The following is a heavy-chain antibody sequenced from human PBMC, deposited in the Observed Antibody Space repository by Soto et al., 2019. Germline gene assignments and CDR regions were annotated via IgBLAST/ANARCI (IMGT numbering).Heavy chain of an antibody. CDR2: IIPIFGTA. CDR1: GGTFSSYA. CDR3: ARDGPMDRAFDI. J-gene: IGHJ3*02. Sequence: SVKVSCKASGGTFSSYAISWVRQAPGQGLEWMGGIIPIFGTANYAQKFQGRVTITADESTSTAYMELSSLRSEDTAVYYCARDGPMDRAFDIWGQGTMVTVSS. V-gene: IGHV1-69*13. D-gene: IGHD3-10*01.